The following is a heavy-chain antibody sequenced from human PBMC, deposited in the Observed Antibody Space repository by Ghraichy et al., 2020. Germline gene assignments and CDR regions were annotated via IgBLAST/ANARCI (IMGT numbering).Heavy chain of an antibody. CDR3: ARDNWNDVDAFDI. V-gene: IGHV1-2*06. CDR1: GYTFTGYY. Sequence: ASVKVSCKASGYTFTGYYMHWVRQAPGQGLEWMGRINPNSGGTNYAQKFQGRVTMTRDTSISTAYMELSRLRSDDTAVYYCARDNWNDVDAFDIWGQGTMVTVSS. D-gene: IGHD1-20*01. J-gene: IGHJ3*02. CDR2: INPNSGGT.